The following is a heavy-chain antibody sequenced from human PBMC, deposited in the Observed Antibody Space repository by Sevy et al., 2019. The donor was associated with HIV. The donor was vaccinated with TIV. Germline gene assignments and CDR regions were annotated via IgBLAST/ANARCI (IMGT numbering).Heavy chain of an antibody. V-gene: IGHV3-53*01. CDR1: GFTVSSNY. J-gene: IGHJ4*02. CDR2: IYSGGST. CDR3: ARVVGYCSSTSCYAYFDY. Sequence: GGSLRLSCAASGFTVSSNYMSWVRQAPGKGLEWVSVIYSGGSTYYADSVKGRFTISRDNSKNTLYLQMNSLIAEDTAVYYCARVVGYCSSTSCYAYFDYWGQGTLVTVSS. D-gene: IGHD2-2*01.